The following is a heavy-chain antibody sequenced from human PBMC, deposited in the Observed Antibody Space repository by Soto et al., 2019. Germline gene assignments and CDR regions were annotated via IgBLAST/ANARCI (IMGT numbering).Heavy chain of an antibody. CDR1: GYTFTSYY. J-gene: IGHJ4*02. Sequence: ASVKVSCKASGYTFTSYYMHWVRQVPGQGLEWMGIINPSGGSTSYAQKFQGRVTITADESTSTAYMELSSLRSEDTAVYYCAWFGDFDYWGQGTLVTVSS. D-gene: IGHD3-16*01. CDR2: INPSGGST. CDR3: AWFGDFDY. V-gene: IGHV1-46*03.